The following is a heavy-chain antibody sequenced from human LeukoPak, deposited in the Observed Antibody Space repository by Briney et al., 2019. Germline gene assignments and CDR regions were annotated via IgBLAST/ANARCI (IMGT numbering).Heavy chain of an antibody. V-gene: IGHV3-23*01. Sequence: GGSLRLSCAASGFAFSSYAMSWVRQAPGKGLEWVSVTSGSGGNPYYADSVKGRLTLSRDNSKNTVYLHMNSLRAEDTALYYCGKETGIILVRGAVDYWGQETLVTVSS. J-gene: IGHJ4*02. D-gene: IGHD3-10*01. CDR3: GKETGIILVRGAVDY. CDR2: TSGSGGNP. CDR1: GFAFSSYA.